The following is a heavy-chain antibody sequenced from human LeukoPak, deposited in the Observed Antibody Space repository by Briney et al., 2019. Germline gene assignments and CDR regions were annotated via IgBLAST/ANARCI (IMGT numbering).Heavy chain of an antibody. J-gene: IGHJ3*02. V-gene: IGHV3-11*04. CDR1: GFTFSKYW. D-gene: IGHD2-15*01. CDR3: ARDRKLLLRSDAFDI. Sequence: GGSLRLSCAASGFTFSKYWISWVRQAPGKGLEWVSYISSSGSTIYYADSVEGRFTISRDNAKNSLYLQMNSLRAEDTAVYYCARDRKLLLRSDAFDIWGQGTMVTVSS. CDR2: ISSSGSTI.